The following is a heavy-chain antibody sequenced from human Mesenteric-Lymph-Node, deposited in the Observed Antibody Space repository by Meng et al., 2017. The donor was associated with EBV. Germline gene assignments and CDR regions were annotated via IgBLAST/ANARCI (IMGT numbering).Heavy chain of an antibody. V-gene: IGHV3-33*06. Sequence: QVQLVESGGGVVQPGKSLRLSCAASGFTFSNFGMHWVRQAPGQGLGWVALIWYDGSNEYYADSVKGRFTISRDNSRNTLYLQMNSLRAEDTAVYYCAKDQLRYYYDYWGQGTLVTVSS. CDR1: GFTFSNFG. J-gene: IGHJ4*02. CDR3: AKDQLRYYYDY. D-gene: IGHD5-24*01. CDR2: IWYDGSNE.